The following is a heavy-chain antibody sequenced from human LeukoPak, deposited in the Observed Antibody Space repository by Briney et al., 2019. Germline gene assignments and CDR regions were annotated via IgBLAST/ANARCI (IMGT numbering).Heavy chain of an antibody. V-gene: IGHV1-46*04. D-gene: IGHD6-25*01. CDR2: IYPSDGRT. CDR3: ARGRVGSSWFDP. Sequence: GASVKVSCKTSGYTFSDWYIHWVRQAPGQGLEWMGVIYPSDGRTTYAQGMQGRVTMTRDTSTSTVYMELSSLRSDDTAVYYCARGRVGSSWFDPWGQGTLVTVSS. CDR1: GYTFSDWY. J-gene: IGHJ5*02.